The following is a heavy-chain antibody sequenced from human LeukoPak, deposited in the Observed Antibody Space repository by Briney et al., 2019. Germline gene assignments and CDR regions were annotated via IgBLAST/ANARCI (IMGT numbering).Heavy chain of an antibody. V-gene: IGHV3-74*01. CDR2: INSDGSST. Sequence: GGSLSLSCAASGFTFSSYWMHWVRQAPGKGLVWVSRINSDGSSTSYADSVKGRFTVSRDNAKNTLYLQMNSLRAEDTAVYYCARSGYYYDSSDLIDYWGQGTLVTVSS. CDR1: GFTFSSYW. J-gene: IGHJ4*02. CDR3: ARSGYYYDSSDLIDY. D-gene: IGHD3-22*01.